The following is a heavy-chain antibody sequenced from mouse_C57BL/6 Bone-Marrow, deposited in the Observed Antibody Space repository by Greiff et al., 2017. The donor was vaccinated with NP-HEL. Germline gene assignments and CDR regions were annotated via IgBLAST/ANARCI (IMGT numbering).Heavy chain of an antibody. D-gene: IGHD2-3*01. Sequence: QVQLQQPGAELVKPGASVKLSCKASGYTFTSYWMHWVKQRPGQGLEWIGMIHPNSGSTNYNEKFKSKATLTVDKSSSTAYMQLSSLTSEDSAVYYCARGEKWLLPSYWYFDVWGTGTTVTVSS. CDR2: IHPNSGST. V-gene: IGHV1-64*01. CDR1: GYTFTSYW. J-gene: IGHJ1*03. CDR3: ARGEKWLLPSYWYFDV.